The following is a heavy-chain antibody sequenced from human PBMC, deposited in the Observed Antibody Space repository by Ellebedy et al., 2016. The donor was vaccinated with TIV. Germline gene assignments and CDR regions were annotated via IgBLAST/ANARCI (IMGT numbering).Heavy chain of an antibody. CDR1: GYSFTNYW. J-gene: IGHJ4*02. V-gene: IGHV5-10-1*01. Sequence: GESLKISCKGSGYSFTNYWISWVRQMPGKGLEWMGRVDPTDSYINYSPSFQGHVTISVDKSISTAYLQWSSLKASDTAMYYCMRNSHLLYDVLTAYGAEPGDYWGQGTLVTVSS. CDR3: MRNSHLLYDVLTAYGAEPGDY. CDR2: VDPTDSYI. D-gene: IGHD3-9*01.